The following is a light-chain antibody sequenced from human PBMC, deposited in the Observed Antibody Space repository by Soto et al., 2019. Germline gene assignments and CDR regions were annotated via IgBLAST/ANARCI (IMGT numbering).Light chain of an antibody. CDR1: QSINNW. CDR2: DAS. V-gene: IGKV1-5*01. J-gene: IGKJ2*01. CDR3: QQYNSYSMYT. Sequence: DIQMTRSPSTLSASVGDRVTITCRASQSINNWLAWYQQKPGKAPKLLIYDASSLESGVPSRFSGSGSGTEFTLTISSLQPDDFATYYCQQYNSYSMYTFGQGTKVDIK.